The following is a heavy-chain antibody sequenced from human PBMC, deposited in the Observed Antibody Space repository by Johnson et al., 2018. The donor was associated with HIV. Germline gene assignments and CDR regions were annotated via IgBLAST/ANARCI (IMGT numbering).Heavy chain of an antibody. J-gene: IGHJ3*02. CDR1: GFTFSYYS. Sequence: MQLVESGGGVVQPGRSLRLSCAASGFTFSYYSMHWVRQAPGKGLEWVAVISHDGSNKYYADSVRGRFTISRDNSKNTLYLQMTSLRAEDTAVYYCAKGGYSYGNAFDIWGQGTMVTVSS. CDR2: ISHDGSNK. D-gene: IGHD5-18*01. V-gene: IGHV3-30*14. CDR3: AKGGYSYGNAFDI.